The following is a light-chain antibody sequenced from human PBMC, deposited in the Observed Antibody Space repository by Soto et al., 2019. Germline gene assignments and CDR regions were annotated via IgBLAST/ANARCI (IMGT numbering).Light chain of an antibody. Sequence: DLQMTQSPPSLSASVGDRVTITCQASHDIGNSLNWYQHKPGKAPKLVIYDAYNLETGVPSTFSGSGFGTDFTFTINSLRPEDIATYYCQKSDHLPLFGPGTKVDIK. CDR2: DAY. J-gene: IGKJ3*01. V-gene: IGKV1-33*01. CDR3: QKSDHLPL. CDR1: HDIGNS.